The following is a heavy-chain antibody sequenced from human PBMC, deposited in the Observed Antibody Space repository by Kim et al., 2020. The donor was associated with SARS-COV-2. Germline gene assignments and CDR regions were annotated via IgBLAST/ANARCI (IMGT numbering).Heavy chain of an antibody. CDR3: ARTIAGRPEASDI. V-gene: IGHV4-39*01. J-gene: IGHJ3*02. Sequence: SETLSLTCTVSGGSISSSNYYWGWIRQPPGKGLEWIGYIYYSGNTYYNPSLKSRVTVSVDTSKNQFSLKLSSVTAADTAVYYCARTIAGRPEASDIWGQGTMVTVSS. CDR1: GGSISSSNYY. CDR2: IYYSGNT. D-gene: IGHD6-6*01.